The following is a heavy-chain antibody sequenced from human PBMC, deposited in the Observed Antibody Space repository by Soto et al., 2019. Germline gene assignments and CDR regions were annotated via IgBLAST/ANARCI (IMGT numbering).Heavy chain of an antibody. V-gene: IGHV4-34*01. J-gene: IGHJ5*02. CDR3: ARGGTTDWFDP. CDR1: GGSFSGYY. CDR2: INHSGST. Sequence: QVQLQQWGAGLLKPSETLSLTCAVYGGSFSGYYWSWIRQPPGKGLEWIGEINHSGSTNYNPSLTSRVTISVDTHKNQFSLKLSSVSAADPAVYYCARGGTTDWFDPWGQGTMVTVSS. D-gene: IGHD1-7*01.